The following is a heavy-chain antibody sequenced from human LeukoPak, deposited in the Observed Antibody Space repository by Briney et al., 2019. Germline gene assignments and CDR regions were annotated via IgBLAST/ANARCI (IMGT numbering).Heavy chain of an antibody. J-gene: IGHJ5*02. Sequence: GGSPRLSCAASGFTFSDYYMSWIRQAPGKGLEWVSYISSSSSYTNYADSVKGRFTISRDNAKNSLYLQMNSLRAEDTAVYYCARGEDTAMVYGGNWFDPWGQGTLVTVSS. CDR2: ISSSSSYT. V-gene: IGHV3-11*06. CDR1: GFTFSDYY. CDR3: ARGEDTAMVYGGNWFDP. D-gene: IGHD5-18*01.